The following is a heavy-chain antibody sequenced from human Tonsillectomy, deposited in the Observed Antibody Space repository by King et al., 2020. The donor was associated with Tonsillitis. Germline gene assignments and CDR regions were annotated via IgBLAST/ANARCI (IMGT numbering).Heavy chain of an antibody. CDR1: GFTFSSYA. CDR2: ISYDGSNK. J-gene: IGHJ4*02. D-gene: IGHD3-16*01. Sequence: VQLVESGGGVVQPGRSLRLSCAASGFTFSSYAMHWVRQAPGKGLEWVAVISYDGSNKHYAESVKGRFTISRDNSKNTLYLQMNSLRAEDTAVYYCARQGEAVEYYFDYWGQGTLVTVSS. V-gene: IGHV3-30-3*01. CDR3: ARQGEAVEYYFDY.